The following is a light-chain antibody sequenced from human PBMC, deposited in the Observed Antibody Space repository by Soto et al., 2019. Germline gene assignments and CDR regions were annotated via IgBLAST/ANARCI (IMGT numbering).Light chain of an antibody. Sequence: PGETATLSFRASESLSPHSIAWYQQKPGQAPRLLIYGPSGRATGIPDRISGSGSGTDFPLTISGLEPEDFAMYYCQQFQSSLRTFGQGTKVEV. CDR1: ESLSPHS. V-gene: IGKV3-20*01. J-gene: IGKJ1*01. CDR2: GPS. CDR3: QQFQSSLRT.